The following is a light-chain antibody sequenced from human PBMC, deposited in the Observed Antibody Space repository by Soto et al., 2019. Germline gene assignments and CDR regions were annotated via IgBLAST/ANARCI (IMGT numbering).Light chain of an antibody. CDR3: SSYTTRNTEI. V-gene: IGLV2-14*03. Sequence: QSALTQPASVSGSPGQSIAISCTGTTSDVGGYDYVSWYQQHPGKAPKLVIYDINNRPSGVSNRFSGSKSGNTASLTITGLQAEDEADYYCSSYTTRNTEIFGGGTKVTVL. CDR2: DIN. CDR1: TSDVGGYDY. J-gene: IGLJ2*01.